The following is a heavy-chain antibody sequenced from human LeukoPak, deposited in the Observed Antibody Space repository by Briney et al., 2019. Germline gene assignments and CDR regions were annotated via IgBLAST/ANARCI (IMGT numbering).Heavy chain of an antibody. CDR3: ARGLNYFGSGTYGSPYGMDA. J-gene: IGHJ6*02. V-gene: IGHV4-34*01. D-gene: IGHD3-10*01. CDR2: INHRGDT. Sequence: SETLSLTCAVFGESFTNHYWSWIRQPPGKGLEWIGEINHRGDTKYSPSLKNRLTISVDTSKSQFSLNLSSVTAADTAVYYCARGLNYFGSGTYGSPYGMDAWGQGTSVTVSS. CDR1: GESFTNHY.